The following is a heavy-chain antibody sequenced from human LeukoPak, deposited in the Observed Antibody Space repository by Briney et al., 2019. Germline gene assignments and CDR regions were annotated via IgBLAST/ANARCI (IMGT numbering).Heavy chain of an antibody. CDR1: GFTFSSYA. CDR3: ARSGTYYYDSSGYPDY. V-gene: IGHV3-23*01. Sequence: GGSLRLSCAASGFTFSSYAMSWVRQAPGKGLEWVSAISGSGGSTYYADSVKGRFTISRDNSKNTLYLQTNSLRAEDTAVYYCARSGTYYYDSSGYPDYWGQGTLVTVSS. D-gene: IGHD3-22*01. J-gene: IGHJ4*02. CDR2: ISGSGGST.